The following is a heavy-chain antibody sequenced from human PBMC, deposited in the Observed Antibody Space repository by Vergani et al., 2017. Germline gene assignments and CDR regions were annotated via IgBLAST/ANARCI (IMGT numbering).Heavy chain of an antibody. CDR1: GGSFSGYY. CDR2: INHSGST. V-gene: IGHV4-34*01. CDR3: AGVGILGYCSSTSCYDGY. Sequence: QVQLQQWGAGLLKPSETLSLTCAVYGGSFSGYYWSWIRQPPGKGLEWIGEINHSGSTNYNPSLKSRVTISVDTSKNQSSLKLSSVTAADTAVYYCAGVGILGYCSSTSCYDGYWGQGTLVTVSS. D-gene: IGHD2-2*01. J-gene: IGHJ4*02.